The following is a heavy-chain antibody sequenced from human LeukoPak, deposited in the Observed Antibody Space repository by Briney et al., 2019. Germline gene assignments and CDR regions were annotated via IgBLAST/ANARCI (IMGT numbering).Heavy chain of an antibody. J-gene: IGHJ4*02. V-gene: IGHV1-2*02. CDR3: ARVDRPYSSSVGY. Sequence: ASVKVSCKASGYSFNGYYMHWVREGPGEGLEWMGWINPNTGGTNYAQKFQGRVTMTRDTSISTAYMELSRLRSDETAVYYCARVDRPYSSSVGYWGQGTLVTVSS. CDR2: INPNTGGT. CDR1: GYSFNGYY. D-gene: IGHD6-19*01.